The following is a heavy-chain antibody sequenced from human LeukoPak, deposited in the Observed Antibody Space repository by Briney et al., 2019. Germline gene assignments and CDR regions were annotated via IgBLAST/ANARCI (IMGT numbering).Heavy chain of an antibody. CDR2: INHSGST. V-gene: IGHV4-34*01. Sequence: SETLSLICAVYGGSFSGYYWSWIRQPPGKGLEWIGEINHSGSTNYNPSLKSRVTISVDTSKNQFSLKLSSVTAADTAVYYCARRPDFWSGSRYYYYGMDVWGQGTTVTVSS. D-gene: IGHD3-3*01. CDR1: GGSFSGYY. CDR3: ARRPDFWSGSRYYYYGMDV. J-gene: IGHJ6*02.